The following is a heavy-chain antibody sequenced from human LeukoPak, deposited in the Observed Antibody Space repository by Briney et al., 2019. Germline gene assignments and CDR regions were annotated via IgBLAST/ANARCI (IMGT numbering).Heavy chain of an antibody. J-gene: IGHJ4*02. D-gene: IGHD2-15*01. Sequence: PGGSLRLSCAASGFTFSSYWMSWVRQAPGRGLEWVANIKQDGSEKYYVDSVKGRFTISRDNAKNSLYLQMNSLRAEDTAVYYCAREGVGRWELQAKFDYWGQGILVTVSS. CDR1: GFTFSSYW. V-gene: IGHV3-7*01. CDR2: IKQDGSEK. CDR3: AREGVGRWELQAKFDY.